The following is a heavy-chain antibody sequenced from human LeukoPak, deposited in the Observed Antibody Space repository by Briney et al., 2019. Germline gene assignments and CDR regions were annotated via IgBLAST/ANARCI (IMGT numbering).Heavy chain of an antibody. CDR2: IYYSGST. Sequence: SETLSLTCTVSSGCISSYYWSWIRQPPGKGLEWIAYIYYSGSTNYKSSLKSRVTISVDTSKNQFSLKLSSVTAADTAVYYCARTTEGGYTYGYSYYYYMDVWGKGTTVTISS. CDR3: ARTTEGGYTYGYSYYYYMDV. D-gene: IGHD5-18*01. CDR1: SGCISSYY. J-gene: IGHJ6*03. V-gene: IGHV4-59*01.